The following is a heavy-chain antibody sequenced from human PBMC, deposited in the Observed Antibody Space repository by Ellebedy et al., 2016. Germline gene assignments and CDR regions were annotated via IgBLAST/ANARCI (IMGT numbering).Heavy chain of an antibody. D-gene: IGHD1-26*01. J-gene: IGHJ3*01. CDR3: ASNSFWVGGGITAFDV. CDR1: GFTFSKFW. CDR2: INEDGSEK. Sequence: GESLKISXAASGFTFSKFWMTWVRQAPGKGLEWVANINEDGSEKHYVDSVKGRFTISRDTAKNSVDLQMNSLGAEDTAVYYCASNSFWVGGGITAFDVWGQGTLVTLSS. V-gene: IGHV3-7*03.